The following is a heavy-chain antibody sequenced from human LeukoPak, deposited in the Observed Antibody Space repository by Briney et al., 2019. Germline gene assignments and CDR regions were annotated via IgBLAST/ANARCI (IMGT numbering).Heavy chain of an antibody. CDR2: ISGSGGST. CDR1: GFTSSSYA. Sequence: GGSLRLSCAASGFTSSSYAMSWVRQAPGKGLEWVSAISGSGGSTYYADSVKGRFTISRDNSKNTLYLQMNSLRAEDTAVYYCAKLDLREGAFDIWGQGTMVTVSS. J-gene: IGHJ3*02. CDR3: AKLDLREGAFDI. V-gene: IGHV3-23*01.